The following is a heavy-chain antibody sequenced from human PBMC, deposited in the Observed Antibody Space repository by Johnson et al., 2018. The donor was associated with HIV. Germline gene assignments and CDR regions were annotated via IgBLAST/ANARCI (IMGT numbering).Heavy chain of an antibody. CDR3: ARARDRSSSRDAFDI. D-gene: IGHD6-13*01. CDR1: GFTFSSYA. Sequence: QMQLVESGGGVVQPGRSLRLSCAASGFTFSSYAMHLVRQAPGKGLEWVAVISYDGSNKYYADSVKGRFTISRDNSKNTLYLQMNSLRAEDTAVYYCARARDRSSSRDAFDIWGQGTMVTVSS. V-gene: IGHV3-30-3*01. CDR2: ISYDGSNK. J-gene: IGHJ3*02.